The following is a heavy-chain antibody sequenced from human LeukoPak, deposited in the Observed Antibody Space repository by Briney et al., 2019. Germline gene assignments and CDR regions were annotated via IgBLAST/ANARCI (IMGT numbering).Heavy chain of an antibody. CDR3: ARGKRSVLTKSFDY. CDR2: INHSGST. Sequence: SETLSLTCAVYGGSFSGYYWSWIRQPPGKGLEWIGEINHSGSTNYNPSLKSRVTISVDTSKNQFSLKLSSVTAADTAVYYCARGKRSVLTKSFDYWGQGTVVTVSS. V-gene: IGHV4-34*01. CDR1: GGSFSGYY. J-gene: IGHJ4*02. D-gene: IGHD3-9*01.